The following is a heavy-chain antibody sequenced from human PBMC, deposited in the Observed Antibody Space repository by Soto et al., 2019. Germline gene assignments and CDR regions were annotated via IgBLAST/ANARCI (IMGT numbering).Heavy chain of an antibody. J-gene: IGHJ4*02. D-gene: IGHD3-3*01. CDR2: IDTSGTKI. Sequence: QVQLVESGGDLVKPGGSLRLSCAASGYTFSDYYMSWIRQAPGKGLEWISYIDTSGTKIYYADSVKGRFTITRDNAKKSLDLEMNSLSYEDTAVYYCASHYDMWSGYLSPVDYWGQGTLVTVSS. CDR1: GYTFSDYY. V-gene: IGHV3-11*01. CDR3: ASHYDMWSGYLSPVDY.